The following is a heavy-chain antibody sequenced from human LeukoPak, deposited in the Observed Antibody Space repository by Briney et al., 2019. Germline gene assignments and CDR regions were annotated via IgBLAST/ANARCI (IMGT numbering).Heavy chain of an antibody. CDR1: GGSISTYY. CDR3: ARDSALGSGWYHGV. CDR2: IYASGST. V-gene: IGHV4-4*07. D-gene: IGHD6-19*01. J-gene: IGHJ6*02. Sequence: SETLSLTCTVSGGSISTYYWSWIRQPAGKGLEWIGRIYASGSTNYYPSLTSRVTMSVDMSKNQFSLKRSSVTAADTAVYYCARDSALGSGWYHGVWGQGTTVTVSS.